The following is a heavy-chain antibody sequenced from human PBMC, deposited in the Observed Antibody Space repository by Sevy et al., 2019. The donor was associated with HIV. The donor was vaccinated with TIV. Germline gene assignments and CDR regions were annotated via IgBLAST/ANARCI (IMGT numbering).Heavy chain of an antibody. CDR2: INHSGST. D-gene: IGHD5-18*01. CDR1: GGSFSGYY. V-gene: IGHV4-34*01. CDR3: ARGGVQLWMAYYYYGMDV. Sequence: SETLSLTCAVYGGSFSGYYWSWIRQPPGKGLEWIGEINHSGSTNYNPSLKSRVTISVDTSKNQFSLKLSSVTAAATAVYYCARGGVQLWMAYYYYGMDVWGQGTTVTVSS. J-gene: IGHJ6*02.